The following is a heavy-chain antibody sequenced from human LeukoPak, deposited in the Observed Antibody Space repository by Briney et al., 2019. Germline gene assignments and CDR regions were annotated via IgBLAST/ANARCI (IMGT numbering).Heavy chain of an antibody. V-gene: IGHV3-48*03. D-gene: IGHD5-12*01. J-gene: IGHJ4*02. CDR3: ASEVATIGDY. CDR2: ISSSGSTI. CDR1: GFTFSSYE. Sequence: GGSLRLSCAASGFTFSSYEMNWVRQAPGKGLEWVSYISSSGSTIYYADSVKGRFTISRDNAKNSLYLQMNSLRAEDTAVYYCASEVATIGDYWGQGTLVTVSS.